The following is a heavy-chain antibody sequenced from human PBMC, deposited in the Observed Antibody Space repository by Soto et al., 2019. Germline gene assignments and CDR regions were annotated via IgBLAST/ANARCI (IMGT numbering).Heavy chain of an antibody. D-gene: IGHD3-22*01. CDR3: ARSDSSGYSHY. J-gene: IGHJ4*02. V-gene: IGHV3-53*01. Sequence: GGSLRLSCAASGFTVSSNYMSWVRQAPGKGLEWVSVIYSGGSTYYADSVKGRFTISRDNSKNTLYLQMNSLRAEDTAVYYCARSDSSGYSHYWGQGTLVTVSS. CDR1: GFTVSSNY. CDR2: IYSGGST.